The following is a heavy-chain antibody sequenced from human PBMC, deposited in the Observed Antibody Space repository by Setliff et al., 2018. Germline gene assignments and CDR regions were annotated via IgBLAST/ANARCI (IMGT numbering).Heavy chain of an antibody. V-gene: IGHV2-5*01. CDR1: GFSLSTSLVG. CDR3: AHIAGGGNSPRHDY. D-gene: IGHD2-21*01. CDR2: IYWNDEK. Sequence: SGPTLVNPTQTLTLTCTFPGFSLSTSLVGVGWIRQPPGKALEWLALIYWNDEKRYSPSLKSRLTITKDTSKNQVVLTMTNMDPVDTATYYCAHIAGGGNSPRHDYWGQGTRVTVSS. J-gene: IGHJ4*02.